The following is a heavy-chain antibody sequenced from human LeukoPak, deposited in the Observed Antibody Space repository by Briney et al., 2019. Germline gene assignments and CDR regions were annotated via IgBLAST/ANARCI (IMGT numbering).Heavy chain of an antibody. CDR2: IYYSGST. CDR3: ARRVTYGNTFDS. Sequence: SETLSLTCTVSGGSISSYYWSWIRQPPGKGLEWIGYIYYSGSTNYNPSLKSRATISVDTSKNQFSLKLNSVTAADTATYYCARRVTYGNTFDSWGQGTLVTVSS. J-gene: IGHJ4*02. CDR1: GGSISSYY. V-gene: IGHV4-59*08. D-gene: IGHD5-24*01.